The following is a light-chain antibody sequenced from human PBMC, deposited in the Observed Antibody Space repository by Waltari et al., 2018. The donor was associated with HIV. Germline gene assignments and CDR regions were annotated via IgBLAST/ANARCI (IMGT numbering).Light chain of an antibody. CDR2: DVS. Sequence: QSALTQPASVSGSPGQSITISCTGTSSDVGGYNYVSWYQQHPGKAPKLVIYDVSERPSWVSNRFSCSKAGNTASLTISGLQAEDEADYNCCSYAGSSTLLFGGGTKVTVL. J-gene: IGLJ2*01. V-gene: IGLV2-23*01. CDR1: SSDVGGYNY. CDR3: CSYAGSSTLL.